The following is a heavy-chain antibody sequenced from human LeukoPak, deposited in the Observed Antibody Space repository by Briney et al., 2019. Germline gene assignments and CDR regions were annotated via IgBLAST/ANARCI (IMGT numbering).Heavy chain of an antibody. V-gene: IGHV1-8*01. CDR1: GYTFTSYD. CDR3: ARGGAVAGYFYYYYMDV. CDR2: MNPNSGNT. D-gene: IGHD6-19*01. Sequence: PVASVKVSCKASGYTFTSYDINWVRQATGQGLEWMGWMNPNSGNTGYAQKFRGRVTMTRNTSISTAYMELSSLRSEDTAVYYCARGGAVAGYFYYYYMDVWGKGTTVTVSS. J-gene: IGHJ6*03.